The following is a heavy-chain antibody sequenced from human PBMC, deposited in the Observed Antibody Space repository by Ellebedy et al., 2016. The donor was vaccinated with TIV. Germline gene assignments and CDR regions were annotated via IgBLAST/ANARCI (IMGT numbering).Heavy chain of an antibody. D-gene: IGHD3-3*01. CDR2: IYYSGST. CDR1: GGSVSSGSCY. CDR3: ARDQGFVGLDY. Sequence: SETLSLTCTVSGGSVSSGSCYWSWIRQHPGKGLEWIGYIYYSGSTYYNPSLKSRVTISVDTSKNQFSLKLSSVTAADTAVYYCARDQGFVGLDYWGQGTLVTVSS. J-gene: IGHJ4*02. V-gene: IGHV4-30-4*08.